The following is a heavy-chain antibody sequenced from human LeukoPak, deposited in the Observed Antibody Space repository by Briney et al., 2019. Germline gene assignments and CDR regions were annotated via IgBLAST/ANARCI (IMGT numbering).Heavy chain of an antibody. CDR1: GFTFSNYG. V-gene: IGHV3-30*02. Sequence: GGSLRLSCAASGFTFSNYGMFWVRQAPGKGLEYVAFIWYDGTNEHYVDSVKGQFTISRDNYRNTLYLQMNSVRPEDTAVYYCAKGYANGSNFEDYWGQGTLVTVSS. J-gene: IGHJ4*02. CDR2: IWYDGTNE. D-gene: IGHD3-9*01. CDR3: AKGYANGSNFEDY.